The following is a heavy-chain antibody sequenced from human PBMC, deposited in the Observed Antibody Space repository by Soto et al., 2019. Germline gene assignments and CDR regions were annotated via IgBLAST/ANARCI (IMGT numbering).Heavy chain of an antibody. CDR2: ISGSGGST. V-gene: IGHV3-23*01. CDR1: GFTFSSYA. D-gene: IGHD3-3*01. J-gene: IGHJ3*02. CDR3: AKDPYDFWSGYYTYDAFDI. Sequence: GGSLRLSCAASGFTFSSYAMSWVRQAPGKGLEWVSAISGSGGSTYYADSVKGRFTISRDNSKNTLYLQMNSLRAEDTAVYYCAKDPYDFWSGYYTYDAFDIWGQGTMVTVSS.